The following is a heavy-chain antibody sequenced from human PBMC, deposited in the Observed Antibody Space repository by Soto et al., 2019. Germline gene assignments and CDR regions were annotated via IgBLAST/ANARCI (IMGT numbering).Heavy chain of an antibody. CDR2: IRSKAYGGTT. CDR1: GFTFGDYA. J-gene: IGHJ4*02. Sequence: HPGGSLRLSCTASGFTFGDYAMSWFRQVPGKGLERVGFIRSKAYGGTTEHAASVKGRFTISRDDSKSIAYLQMNSLKTEDTAVYYCTRVAPVPFDYWGQGTLVTVSS. V-gene: IGHV3-49*03. CDR3: TRVAPVPFDY.